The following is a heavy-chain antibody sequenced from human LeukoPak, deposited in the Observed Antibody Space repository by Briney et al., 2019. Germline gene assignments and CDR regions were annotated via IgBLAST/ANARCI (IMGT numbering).Heavy chain of an antibody. CDR3: TRGTGAPNYCDF. V-gene: IGHV1-2*02. Sequence: ASVKVSCKASGYTFTGSYIHWVRQAPGQGLEWVAWINPNSGGTNYAQQFQGRVTVTSGTSISTAYMELTRLTSVDTAVYYCTRGTGAPNYCDFWGQGTLVTVSS. CDR2: INPNSGGT. J-gene: IGHJ4*02. D-gene: IGHD7-27*01. CDR1: GYTFTGSY.